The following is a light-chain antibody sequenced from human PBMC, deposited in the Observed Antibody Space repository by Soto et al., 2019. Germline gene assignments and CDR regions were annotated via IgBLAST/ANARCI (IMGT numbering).Light chain of an antibody. CDR2: YDS. J-gene: IGLJ2*01. Sequence: SYELTQPPSVSVAPGKTARITCGGNNIGSKSVHWYQQKPGQAPVLFIYYDSDRPSGIPERFSGSNSGNTATLTISRVEAGDEAYYYCQVWDSSSDHVVFGGGTKVTVL. V-gene: IGLV3-21*04. CDR1: NIGSKS. CDR3: QVWDSSSDHVV.